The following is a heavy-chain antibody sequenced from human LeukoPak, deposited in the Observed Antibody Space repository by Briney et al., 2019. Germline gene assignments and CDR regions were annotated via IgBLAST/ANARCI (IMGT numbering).Heavy chain of an antibody. CDR2: IYYSGST. V-gene: IGHV4-31*03. Sequence: PSQTLSLTCTVSVGSISSGGYYWSWIRQHPGKGLEWIGYIYYSGSTYYNPSLKSRVTISVDTSKNQFSLRLSSVTAADTAVYYCASYCSGGSCYNPSFDYWGQGTLVTVSS. D-gene: IGHD2-15*01. J-gene: IGHJ4*02. CDR3: ASYCSGGSCYNPSFDY. CDR1: VGSISSGGYY.